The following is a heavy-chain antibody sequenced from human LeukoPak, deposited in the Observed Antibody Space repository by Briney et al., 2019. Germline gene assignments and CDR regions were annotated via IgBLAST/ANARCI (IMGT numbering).Heavy chain of an antibody. V-gene: IGHV3-66*02. CDR2: IYSGGST. D-gene: IGHD5-18*01. CDR3: ALNSYGYVAFDY. Sequence: GGSLRLSCAASGFTVSSNYVSWVRQAPGKGLEWVSVIYSGGSTYYADSVKGRFTISRDNSKNTLYLQMNSLRAEDTAVYYCALNSYGYVAFDYWGQGTLVTVSS. CDR1: GFTVSSNY. J-gene: IGHJ4*02.